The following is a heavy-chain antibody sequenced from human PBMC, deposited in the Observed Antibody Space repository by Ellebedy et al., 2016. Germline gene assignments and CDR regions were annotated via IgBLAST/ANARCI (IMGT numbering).Heavy chain of an antibody. Sequence: GESLKISXVASGFTFSDYAMNWVRQAPGKGLEWISYMSSVVTTKHYADSVKGRFTISRDNAKNSLYLQVNSLRTEDTAVYYCVRDGGPLSQWELRGEWGQGTLVTVSS. V-gene: IGHV3-48*04. D-gene: IGHD1-26*01. CDR2: MSSVVTTK. J-gene: IGHJ4*02. CDR3: VRDGGPLSQWELRGE. CDR1: GFTFSDYA.